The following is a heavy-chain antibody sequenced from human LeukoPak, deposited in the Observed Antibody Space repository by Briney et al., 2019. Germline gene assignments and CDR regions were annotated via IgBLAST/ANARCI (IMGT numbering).Heavy chain of an antibody. CDR2: IYYSGST. Sequence: GSLRLSCAASGFTFSSYGMSWVRQPPGKGLEWIGSIYYSGSTYYNPSLKSRVTISVDTSKNQFSLKLSSVTAADTAVYYCARGYYYGSGSYYNGILFDYWGQGTLVTVSS. CDR3: ARGYYYGSGSYYNGILFDY. CDR1: GFTFSSYG. V-gene: IGHV4-38-2*01. D-gene: IGHD3-10*01. J-gene: IGHJ4*02.